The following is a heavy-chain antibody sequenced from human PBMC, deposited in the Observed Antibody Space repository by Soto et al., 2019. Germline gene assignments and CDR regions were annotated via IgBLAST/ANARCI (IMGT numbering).Heavy chain of an antibody. D-gene: IGHD3-16*02. CDR2: IVVGSGNT. J-gene: IGHJ6*02. CDR3: AVQPLLIDYGMDV. V-gene: IGHV1-58*01. CDR1: GFTFTSSA. Sequence: RASVKVSCKASGFTFTSSAVQWVRQARGQRLEWIGWIVVGSGNTNYAQKFQERVTITRDMSTSTAYMELSSLRSEDTAVYYCAVQPLLIDYGMDVWGQGTTVTVSS.